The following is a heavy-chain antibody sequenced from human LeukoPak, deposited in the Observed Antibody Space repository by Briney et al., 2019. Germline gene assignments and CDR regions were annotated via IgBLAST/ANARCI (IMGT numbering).Heavy chain of an antibody. D-gene: IGHD7-27*01. Sequence: GSLRLSCAASGFTFSSYGMHWVRQAPGKGLEWVAVIWYDGSNKYYADSVKGRFTISRDNSKNTLYLQMNSLRAEDTAVYYCARVRLGILGYYFDYWGQGTLVTVSS. CDR3: ARVRLGILGYYFDY. CDR1: GFTFSSYG. J-gene: IGHJ4*02. CDR2: IWYDGSNK. V-gene: IGHV3-33*01.